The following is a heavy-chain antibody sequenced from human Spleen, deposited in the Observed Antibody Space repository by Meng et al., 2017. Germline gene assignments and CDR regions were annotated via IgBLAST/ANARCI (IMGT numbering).Heavy chain of an antibody. J-gene: IGHJ3*02. D-gene: IGHD2-2*01. CDR3: ARSVVLAALRAFDI. CDR1: GGSISSSSHY. CDR2: MYYSGST. V-gene: IGHV4-39*07. Sequence: LLLQEPGPGLVNPSETPPPTGIDSGGSISSSSHYWGWIRQPPGKGLEWIGSMYYSGSTYYNPSLKSRVTISVDTSKNQLSLRLSSVTAADTAVYYCARSVVLAALRAFDIWGQGTMVTVSS.